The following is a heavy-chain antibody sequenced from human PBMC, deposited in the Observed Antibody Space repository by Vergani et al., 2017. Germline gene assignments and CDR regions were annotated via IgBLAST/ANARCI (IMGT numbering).Heavy chain of an antibody. Sequence: QVQLVQSGAAVKKPGSSVKVSCKASGGTFSSYAISWVRQVPGQGLAWMGGIIPIFGTANYAQQFQGRVTITADESTSTAYMELSSLRSEDTAVDYGARVVVPSFNYMDGWGKGTTVTVSS. CDR1: GGTFSSYA. D-gene: IGHD2-2*01. CDR3: ARVVVPSFNYMDG. J-gene: IGHJ6*03. V-gene: IGHV1-69*01. CDR2: IIPIFGTA.